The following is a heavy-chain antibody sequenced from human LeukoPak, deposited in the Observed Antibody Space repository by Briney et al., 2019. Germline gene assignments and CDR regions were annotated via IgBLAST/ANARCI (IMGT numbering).Heavy chain of an antibody. CDR1: GGTFISYA. V-gene: IGHV1-69*05. J-gene: IGHJ6*03. CDR2: IIPIFGTA. D-gene: IGHD2-8*01. Sequence: SVKVSCKASGGTFISYAISWVRQAPGQGLEWMGGIIPIFGTANYAQKFQGRVTITTDEYTSTDYMELSRVRSEDTAVYYCARATPYCTNGVCYNDYYYYYMDVWGKGTTVTVSS. CDR3: ARATPYCTNGVCYNDYYYYYMDV.